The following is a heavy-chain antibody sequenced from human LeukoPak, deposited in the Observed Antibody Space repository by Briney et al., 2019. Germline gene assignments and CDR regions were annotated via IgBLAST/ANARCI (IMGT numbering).Heavy chain of an antibody. V-gene: IGHV3-15*01. CDR2: IKRETDGGTI. CDR1: GFTLNNAW. D-gene: IGHD3-22*01. J-gene: IGHJ1*01. CDR3: TTDRYYDNSELQFQH. Sequence: GGSLRLSFAASGFTLNNAWMSWVRRAPGKGLEWLGRIKRETDGGTIDYAAPVKGRFTISRDDSRNTLYLQIDSLKIEDTAVYYCTTDRYYDNSELQFQHWGQGTLVTVSS.